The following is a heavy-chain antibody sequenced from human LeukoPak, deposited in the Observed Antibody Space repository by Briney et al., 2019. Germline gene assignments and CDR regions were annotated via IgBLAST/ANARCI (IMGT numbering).Heavy chain of an antibody. CDR3: ARARSSSGYYYVDDNWFDP. CDR2: IYYSGST. D-gene: IGHD3-22*01. V-gene: IGHV4-59*01. Sequence: SSETLSLTCTVSGGSISSYYWSWIRQPPGKGLEWIGYIYYSGSTNYNPSLKSRVTISVDTSKNQFSLKLSSVTAADTAVYYCARARSSSGYYYVDDNWFDPWGQGTLVTVSS. CDR1: GGSISSYY. J-gene: IGHJ5*02.